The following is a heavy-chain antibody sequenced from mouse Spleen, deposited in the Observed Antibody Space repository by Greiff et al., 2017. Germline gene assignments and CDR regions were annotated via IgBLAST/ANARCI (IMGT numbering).Heavy chain of an antibody. J-gene: IGHJ2*01. D-gene: IGHD1-2*01. CDR1: GYTFTDYE. CDR3: TRAPLHYYFDY. Sequence: QVQLQQSGAELVRPGASVTLSCKASGYTFTDYEMHWVKQTPVHGLEWIGAIDPETGGTAYNQKFKGKAILTADKSSSTAYMELRSLTSEDSAVYYCTRAPLHYYFDYWGQGTTLTVSS. V-gene: IGHV1-15*01. CDR2: IDPETGGT.